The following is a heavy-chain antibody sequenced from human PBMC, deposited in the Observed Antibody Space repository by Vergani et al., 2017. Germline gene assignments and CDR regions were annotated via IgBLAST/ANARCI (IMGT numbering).Heavy chain of an antibody. J-gene: IGHJ6*02. Sequence: EVQLLESGGGLVQPGGSLRLSCAASGFTFSSYAMSWVRQAPGKGLEWVSAISGSGGSTYYADSVKGRSTISRDNSKNTLYLQMNSLRAEDTAVYYCAKGGYYYGSGSSYYGMDVWGQGTTVTVSS. CDR3: AKGGYYYGSGSSYYGMDV. CDR2: ISGSGGST. CDR1: GFTFSSYA. V-gene: IGHV3-23*01. D-gene: IGHD3-10*01.